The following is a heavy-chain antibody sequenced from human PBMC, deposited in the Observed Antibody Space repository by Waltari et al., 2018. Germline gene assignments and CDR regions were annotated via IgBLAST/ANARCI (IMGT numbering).Heavy chain of an antibody. V-gene: IGHV3-30*16. CDR1: GLPYTLYT. CDR2: ISNDGIKT. D-gene: IGHD6-13*01. J-gene: IGHJ6*02. Sequence: QVQLVESGGGVVQPGSTLRLACVASGLPYTLYTTPWVRQAPVKGLEWVAVISNDGIKTSYAESVRGRFTISRDNSKNTLYLQINRLRGEDTAVYYCARGGIPAAVYYYNAMDVWGQGTTVTVSS. CDR3: ARGGIPAAVYYYNAMDV.